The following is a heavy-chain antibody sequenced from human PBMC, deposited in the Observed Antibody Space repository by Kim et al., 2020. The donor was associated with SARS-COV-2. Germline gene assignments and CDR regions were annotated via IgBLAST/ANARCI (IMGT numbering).Heavy chain of an antibody. CDR3: AREIAAAGRSPHFDY. D-gene: IGHD6-13*01. J-gene: IGHJ4*02. V-gene: IGHV4-59*13. CDR2: IYYSGST. CDR1: GGSISSYY. Sequence: SETLSLTCTVSGGSISSYYWSWIRQPPGKGLEWIGYIYYSGSTNYNPSLKSRVTISVDTSKNQFSLKLSSVTAADTAVYYCAREIAAAGRSPHFDYWGQGTLVTVSS.